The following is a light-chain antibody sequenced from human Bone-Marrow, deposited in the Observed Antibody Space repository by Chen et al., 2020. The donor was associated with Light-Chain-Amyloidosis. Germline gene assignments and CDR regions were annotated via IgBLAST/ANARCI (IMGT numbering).Light chain of an antibody. Sequence: EIVLTQSPGTLSLSPGERATLSCRASQSDSSNFLAWYQQKPGQAPGLLIYDASSRATGIPDRFSGSGSGTDFTLTISRLEPEDFAVYYCQQYGSTPLTFGGGTKVEIK. CDR2: DAS. CDR3: QQYGSTPLT. J-gene: IGKJ4*01. CDR1: QSDSSNF. V-gene: IGKV3-20*01.